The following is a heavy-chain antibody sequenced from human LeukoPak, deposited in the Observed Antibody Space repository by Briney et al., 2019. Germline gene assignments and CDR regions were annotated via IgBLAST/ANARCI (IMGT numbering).Heavy chain of an antibody. D-gene: IGHD3-16*01. CDR3: ATYTHWVAGDV. Sequence: LSXXXSXXXFSXSWXXWVRQAPGKGLEWVANMNQDGSEKDYVDSVKGRFTISRDNARNSLYLQMGSLRAEDTAVYYCATYTHWVAGDVWGQGXXV. J-gene: IGHJ6*02. V-gene: IGHV3-7*01. CDR1: XXXFSXSW. CDR2: MNQDGSEK.